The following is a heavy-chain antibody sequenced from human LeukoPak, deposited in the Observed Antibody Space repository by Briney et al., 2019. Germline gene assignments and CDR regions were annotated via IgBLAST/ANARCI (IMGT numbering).Heavy chain of an antibody. CDR3: ARLHLDKGRYRPFDS. V-gene: IGHV3-33*01. CDR1: GFTFSSYG. CDR2: IWYDGSNK. J-gene: IGHJ4*02. D-gene: IGHD1-1*01. Sequence: GGSLRLSCAASGFTFSSYGMHWVRQAPGKGLEWVAVIWYDGSNKYYADSVKGRFTISRDNSKNTLYLQMNSLRAEDTAIYYCARLHLDKGRYRPFDSWGQETRVTVSS.